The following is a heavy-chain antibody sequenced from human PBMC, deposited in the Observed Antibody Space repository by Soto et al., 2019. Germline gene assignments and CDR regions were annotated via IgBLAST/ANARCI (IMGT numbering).Heavy chain of an antibody. Sequence: QLQLQESRPGLVKPSETLSLTCTVSGGSISSSRHYWGWIRQPPGNGLEWIGRIYYSGSTYYNPSRTRRVCIPGDTSKNQSTLQLGSVTAADTAVYYCARLVGSIVVVTAIPVHSWGQGTLFTCSS. CDR1: GGSISSSRHY. J-gene: IGHJ4*02. V-gene: IGHV4-39*01. D-gene: IGHD2-21*02. CDR3: ARLVGSIVVVTAIPVHS. CDR2: IYYSGST.